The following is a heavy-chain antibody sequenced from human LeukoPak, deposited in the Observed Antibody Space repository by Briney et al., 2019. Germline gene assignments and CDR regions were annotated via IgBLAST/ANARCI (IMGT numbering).Heavy chain of an antibody. D-gene: IGHD2-2*01. CDR3: ARGAYCSSTSCYIYYFDY. J-gene: IGHJ4*02. V-gene: IGHV1-2*06. CDR2: INPNSGGT. Sequence: ASVKVSCKASGFTFTGYYMLWVRQAPGQGLEWMGRINPNSGGTNYAQKFQGRVTMTRDTSISTAYMELSRLRSDDTAVYYCARGAYCSSTSCYIYYFDYWGQGTLVTVSS. CDR1: GFTFTGYY.